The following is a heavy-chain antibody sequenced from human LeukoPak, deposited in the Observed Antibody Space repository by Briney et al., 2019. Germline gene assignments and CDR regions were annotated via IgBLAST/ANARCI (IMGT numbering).Heavy chain of an antibody. CDR3: ARDLGGGYSNY. V-gene: IGHV4-4*09. CDR2: IYTSGST. CDR1: GGSISSYY. D-gene: IGHD3-10*01. J-gene: IGHJ4*02. Sequence: SETLSLTCTVSGGSISSYYWSWIRQPPGKGLEWIGYIYTSGSTNYNPSLKSRVTISVDTSKNQFSLKLSSVTAADTAVYYCARDLGGGYSNYWGQGTLVTVSS.